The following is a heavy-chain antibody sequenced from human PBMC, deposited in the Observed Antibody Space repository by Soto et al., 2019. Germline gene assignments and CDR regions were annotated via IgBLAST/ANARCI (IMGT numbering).Heavy chain of an antibody. Sequence: SETLSLTCTVSGGSISSYYWSWIRQPPGKGLEWIGYIYYSGSTNYNPSLKSRATISVDTSKNQFSLKLSSVTAADTAVYYCARHYCSSTSCWAAEYFQHWGQGTLVTVSS. CDR1: GGSISSYY. J-gene: IGHJ1*01. CDR2: IYYSGST. V-gene: IGHV4-59*08. CDR3: ARHYCSSTSCWAAEYFQH. D-gene: IGHD2-2*01.